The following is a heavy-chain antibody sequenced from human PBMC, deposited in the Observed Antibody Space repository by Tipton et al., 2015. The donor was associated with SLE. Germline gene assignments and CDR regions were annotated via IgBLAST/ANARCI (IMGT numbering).Heavy chain of an antibody. CDR2: ISWDGGST. D-gene: IGHD3-9*01. CDR3: AKDNDILTGPSYMDV. V-gene: IGHV3-43*01. J-gene: IGHJ6*03. CDR1: GFTFDDYT. Sequence: SLRLSCAASGFTFDDYTMHWARQAPGKGLEWVSLISWDGGSTYYADSVKGRFTISRDNSKNSLYLQMNSLRTEDTALYYCAKDNDILTGPSYMDVWGKGTTVTVSS.